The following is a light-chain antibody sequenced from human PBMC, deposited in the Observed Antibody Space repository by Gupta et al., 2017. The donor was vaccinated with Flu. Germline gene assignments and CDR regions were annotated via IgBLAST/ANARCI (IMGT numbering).Light chain of an antibody. CDR2: KAA. V-gene: IGKV1-5*03. J-gene: IGKJ1*01. CDR3: QQYKSYRA. Sequence: GDRVTINGRDSKSISSWLAGYQQKPGKAPKLLSYKAASLESGVPSRFSGSGSGTEFTITFSSLQPDDSANYYCQQYKSYRAFGQGTKVEIK. CDR1: KSISSW.